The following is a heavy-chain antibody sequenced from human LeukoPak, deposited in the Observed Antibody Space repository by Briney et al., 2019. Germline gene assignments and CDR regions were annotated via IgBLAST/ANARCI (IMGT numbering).Heavy chain of an antibody. D-gene: IGHD3-10*01. CDR3: ATMVQGVHTYFGS. CDR2: IYSSGST. J-gene: IGHJ4*02. V-gene: IGHV4-59*01. CDR1: GGSISSYY. Sequence: PSETLSLTCTVSGGSISSYYWSWIRQSPGKGLEWIGYIYSSGSTNYNPSLKSRVTISVDTSKNQFSLKLSSVTAADTAVYYCATMVQGVHTYFGSWGQGNLVAVSS.